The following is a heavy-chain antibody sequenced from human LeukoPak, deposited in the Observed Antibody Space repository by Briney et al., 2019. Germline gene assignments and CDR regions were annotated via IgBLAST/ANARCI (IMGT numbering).Heavy chain of an antibody. J-gene: IGHJ4*02. D-gene: IGHD6-25*01. CDR1: GFTFSTYC. CDR3: VKDSGYVTYDFDH. V-gene: IGHV3-30*18. Sequence: GRSLRLSCAASGFTFSTYCMHWVRQAPGKGLEWVAVISYDGSNKDYAESVKGRFTISRDNSKNTLYLQMNSLRAEDTAVYCSVKDSGYVTYDFDHWGQGTLVTVSS. CDR2: ISYDGSNK.